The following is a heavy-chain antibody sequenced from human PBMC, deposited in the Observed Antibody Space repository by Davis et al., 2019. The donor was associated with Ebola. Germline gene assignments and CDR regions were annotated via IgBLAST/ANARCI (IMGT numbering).Heavy chain of an antibody. V-gene: IGHV1-46*01. CDR2: INPSDGNT. J-gene: IGHJ3*01. Sequence: AASVKVSCKASGYTFTSYSMHWVRQAPGQGLEWMGIINPSDGNTNYAQKFQGRVTMTRDTSTTTVYMELSSLRSEDTAVYYCARDDTGYSSNLGRFRDHPFDLWGQGTMVTVSS. D-gene: IGHD4-11*01. CDR3: ARDDTGYSSNLGRFRDHPFDL. CDR1: GYTFTSYS.